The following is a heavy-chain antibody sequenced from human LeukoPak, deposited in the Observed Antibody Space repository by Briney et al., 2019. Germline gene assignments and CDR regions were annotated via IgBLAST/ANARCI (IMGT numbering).Heavy chain of an antibody. CDR3: ARHLYYYYGMDV. CDR1: GGSISSYY. CDR2: IYYSGST. V-gene: IGHV4-59*08. J-gene: IGHJ6*02. Sequence: PETLSLTCTVSGGSISSYYWSWIRQPPGKGLEWIGYIYYSGSTDYNPSLKSRVTISVDTSKNQFSLKLSSVTAADTAVYYCARHLYYYYGMDVWGQGTTVTVSS.